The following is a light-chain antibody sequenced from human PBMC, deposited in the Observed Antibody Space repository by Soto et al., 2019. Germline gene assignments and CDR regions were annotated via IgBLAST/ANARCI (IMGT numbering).Light chain of an antibody. Sequence: EIVLTQSPGTLSLSPGERATLSCRAGQSVSSSYLAWYQQKPGQAPRLLTYGASSRATGIPDRFSGSGSGTDFTLTISRLEPEDFAVYYCQQYDNWPWTFGQGTKVDI. CDR3: QQYDNWPWT. J-gene: IGKJ1*01. V-gene: IGKV3-20*01. CDR1: QSVSSSY. CDR2: GAS.